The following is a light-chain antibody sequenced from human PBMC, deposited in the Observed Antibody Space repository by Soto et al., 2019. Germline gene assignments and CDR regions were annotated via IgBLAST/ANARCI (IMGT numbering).Light chain of an antibody. J-gene: IGLJ1*01. CDR2: LNSDGSH. CDR3: QTWGTGIQV. V-gene: IGLV4-69*01. Sequence: QSVLTQSPSASPSLGASVKLTCTLSSGHSSYAIAWHQQQPEKGPRYLMKLNSDGSHSKGDGIPDRFSGSSSGAERYLTISSLQSEDEADYYCQTWGTGIQVFGTGTKLTVL. CDR1: SGHSSYA.